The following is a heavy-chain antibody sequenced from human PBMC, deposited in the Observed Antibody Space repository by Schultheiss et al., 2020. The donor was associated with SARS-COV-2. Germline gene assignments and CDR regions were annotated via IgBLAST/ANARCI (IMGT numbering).Heavy chain of an antibody. Sequence: GESLKISCSASGFTFSSYAMHWVRQAPGKGLEWVSAISSNGDSTYYANSVKGRFTISRDNSKNTLYLQMGSLRAGDTAVYYCARGSGDYDAFDIWGQGTMVTVSS. J-gene: IGHJ3*02. CDR3: ARGSGDYDAFDI. V-gene: IGHV3-64*01. CDR2: ISSNGDST. D-gene: IGHD4-17*01. CDR1: GFTFSSYA.